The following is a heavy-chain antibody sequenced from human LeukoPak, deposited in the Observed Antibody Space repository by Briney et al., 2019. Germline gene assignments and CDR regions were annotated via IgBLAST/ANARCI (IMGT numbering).Heavy chain of an antibody. J-gene: IGHJ2*01. D-gene: IGHD6-13*01. CDR3: ATNKRPSSSWSPVHWYFDL. CDR2: FDPEDGET. V-gene: IGHV1-24*01. Sequence: ASVKVSCKVSGYTLTEISMHWVRQAPGKGLGWMGGFDPEDGETIYAQKFQGRVTMTEDTSTDTAYMELSSLRSEDTAVYYCATNKRPSSSWSPVHWYFDLWGRGTLVTVSS. CDR1: GYTLTEIS.